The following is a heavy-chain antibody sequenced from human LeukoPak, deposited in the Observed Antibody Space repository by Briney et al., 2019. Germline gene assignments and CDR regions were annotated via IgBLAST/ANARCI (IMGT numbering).Heavy chain of an antibody. J-gene: IGHJ4*02. CDR3: ARDSQGYYDSSGYYHINYYFDY. CDR1: GGSISSGSYY. D-gene: IGHD3-22*01. CDR2: IYTSGST. V-gene: IGHV4-61*02. Sequence: PSETLSLTCTVSGGSISSGSYYWRWLRQPAGTGLEGIGRIYTSGSTNYNPSLKSRVTISVDTSKNQFSLKLSSVTAADTAVYYCARDSQGYYDSSGYYHINYYFDYWGQGTLVTVSS.